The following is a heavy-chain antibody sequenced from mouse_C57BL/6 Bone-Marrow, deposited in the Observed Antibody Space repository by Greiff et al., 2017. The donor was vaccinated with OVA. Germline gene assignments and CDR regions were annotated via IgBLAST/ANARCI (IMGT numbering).Heavy chain of an antibody. D-gene: IGHD1-1*01. J-gene: IGHJ2*01. CDR3: ARDHYGSSPDY. CDR2: ISDGGSYT. CDR1: GFTFSSYA. Sequence: EVMLVESGGGLVKPGGSLKLSCAASGFTFSSYAMSWVRQTPEKRLEWVATISDGGSYTYYPDNVKGRFTIARDNAKNNLYLQMSHLKSEDTAMYYCARDHYGSSPDYWGQGTTLTVSS. V-gene: IGHV5-4*01.